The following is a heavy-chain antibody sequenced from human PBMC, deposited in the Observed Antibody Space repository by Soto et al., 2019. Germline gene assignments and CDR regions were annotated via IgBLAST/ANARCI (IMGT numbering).Heavy chain of an antibody. V-gene: IGHV4-34*01. CDR1: GRSFGGYD. CDR2: INHSGST. J-gene: IGHJ4*02. CDR3: ARGTVSSPDY. D-gene: IGHD3-16*01. Sequence: AALSLTLLVYGRSFGGYDWSWIRQPPGKGLEWIGEINHSGSTNYNPSLKSRVTISVDTSKNQFSLKLSSVTAADTAVYYCARGTVSSPDYWGQGTLVTVSS.